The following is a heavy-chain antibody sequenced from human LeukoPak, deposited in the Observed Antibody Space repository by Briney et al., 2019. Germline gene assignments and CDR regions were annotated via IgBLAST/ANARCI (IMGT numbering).Heavy chain of an antibody. V-gene: IGHV1-18*01. CDR3: ARDLKRGYSSGRYSWGTGSSNDY. CDR1: GYTFSSYG. CDR2: ISAYNGNT. J-gene: IGHJ4*02. Sequence: ASVKVSCKAPGYTFSSYGISWVRQAPGQGLEWMGWISAYNGNTYYAQNLQGRVTMTTDTSTSTAYMEVRSLRSDDTAVYYCARDLKRGYSSGRYSWGTGSSNDYWGQGTLVTVSS. D-gene: IGHD6-19*01.